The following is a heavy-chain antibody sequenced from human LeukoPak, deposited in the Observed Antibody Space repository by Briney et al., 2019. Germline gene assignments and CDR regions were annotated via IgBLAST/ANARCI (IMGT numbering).Heavy chain of an antibody. D-gene: IGHD3-22*01. Sequence: SETLSLTCTVSGGSISSSNYYWGWIRQPPWKGLEWVGTIYYRGSAYYNPSLKSRVTISVDTSKNQFSLKLSSVTAADTAVYYCVRQWMRDSGAYYDFHHWGQGTLVTVST. CDR2: IYYRGSA. CDR1: GGSISSSNYY. CDR3: VRQWMRDSGAYYDFHH. J-gene: IGHJ4*02. V-gene: IGHV4-39*01.